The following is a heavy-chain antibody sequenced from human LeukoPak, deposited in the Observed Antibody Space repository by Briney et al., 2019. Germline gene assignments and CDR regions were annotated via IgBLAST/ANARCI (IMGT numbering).Heavy chain of an antibody. V-gene: IGHV3-48*04. CDR1: GFTFSSYS. J-gene: IGHJ4*02. Sequence: GGSLRLSCAASGFTFSSYSMNWVRQAPGKGLEGVSYISSSSSTIYYADSVKGRFTISRDNAKHSLYLQMNSLRAEDTAVYYCANSPHGYCSTTRCYLNYWGQGTLVTVSS. D-gene: IGHD2-2*01. CDR2: ISSSSSTI. CDR3: ANSPHGYCSTTRCYLNY.